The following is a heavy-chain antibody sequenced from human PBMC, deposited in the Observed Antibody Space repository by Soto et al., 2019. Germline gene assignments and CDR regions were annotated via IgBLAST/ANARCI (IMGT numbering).Heavy chain of an antibody. CDR2: ISYDGSNK. D-gene: IGHD3-22*01. V-gene: IGHV3-30-3*01. Sequence: QVQLVESGGGVVQPGRSLRLSCAASGFTFSSYAMHWVHQAPGKGLEWVAVISYDGSNKYYADSVKGRFTISRDNSKNTLYLQMNSLRAEDTAVYYCATDVVDSSGYYSLSYWGHGTLVTVSS. CDR3: ATDVVDSSGYYSLSY. J-gene: IGHJ4*01. CDR1: GFTFSSYA.